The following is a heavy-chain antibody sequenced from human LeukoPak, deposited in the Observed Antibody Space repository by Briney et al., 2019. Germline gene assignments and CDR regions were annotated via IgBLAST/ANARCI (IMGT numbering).Heavy chain of an antibody. CDR3: ARDRVPAATDAFDV. CDR1: GFTFSTYA. J-gene: IGHJ3*01. V-gene: IGHV3-30*04. CDR2: ISDDGDDK. D-gene: IGHD2-2*01. Sequence: GRSLRLSCAASGFTFSTYAIHWVRQAPGKGLEWVTVISDDGDDKYYADSVKGRFTISRDNSKNTVFLEMSTLRVDDTAVYYCARDRVPAATDAFDVWGQGTLVTVSS.